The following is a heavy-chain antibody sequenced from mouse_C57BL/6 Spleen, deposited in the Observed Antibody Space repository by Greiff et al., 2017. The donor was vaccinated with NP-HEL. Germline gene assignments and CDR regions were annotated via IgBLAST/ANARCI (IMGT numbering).Heavy chain of an antibody. Sequence: QVTLKVSGPELVKPGASVKLSCKASGYTFTSYDINWVKQRPGQGLEWIGWIYPRDGSTKYNEKFKGKATLTVDTSSSTAYMELHSLTSEDSAVYFCASLPITTVAFMDYWGQGTSVTVSS. V-gene: IGHV1-85*01. D-gene: IGHD1-1*01. CDR2: IYPRDGST. CDR1: GYTFTSYD. CDR3: ASLPITTVAFMDY. J-gene: IGHJ4*01.